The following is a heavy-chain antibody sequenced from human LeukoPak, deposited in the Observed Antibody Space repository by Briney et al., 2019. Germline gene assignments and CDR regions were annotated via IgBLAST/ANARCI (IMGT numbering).Heavy chain of an antibody. CDR1: GDSISSYY. CDR3: ACGTTVTTLNAFDI. Sequence: SETLSPTCTVSGDSISSYYWSWIRQPAGKGLEWIGRIYTSGSTNYNPSLKSRVTMSVDTSKNQFSLKLSSVTAADTAVYYCACGTTVTTLNAFDIWGQGTMVTVSS. CDR2: IYTSGST. V-gene: IGHV4-4*07. J-gene: IGHJ3*02. D-gene: IGHD4-17*01.